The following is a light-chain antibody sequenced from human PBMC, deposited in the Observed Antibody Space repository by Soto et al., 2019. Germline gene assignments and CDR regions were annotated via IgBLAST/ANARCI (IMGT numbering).Light chain of an antibody. J-gene: IGLJ1*01. V-gene: IGLV2-14*01. Sequence: QSVLTQPASVSGSPGQSITISCTGTSSDVGSYNYVSWYQQHPGKAPRLMIYASSNRPSGVSHRFSGSRSGNTASLTISGLQAEDEADYFCSSYTSGSTLYVFGSGTRSPS. CDR2: ASS. CDR3: SSYTSGSTLYV. CDR1: SSDVGSYNY.